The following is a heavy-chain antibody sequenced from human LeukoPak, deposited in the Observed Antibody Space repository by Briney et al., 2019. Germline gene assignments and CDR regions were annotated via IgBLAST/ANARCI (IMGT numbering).Heavy chain of an antibody. D-gene: IGHD3-22*01. Sequence: GGSLRLSCAASGFTFSDYYMSWIRQAPGKGLEWVSYISSSGSTINYADSVKGRFTISRDDAKNSLYLQMNSLRAEDTAVYYCARADDSSAIHAFDIWGQGTMVTVSS. CDR2: ISSSGSTI. J-gene: IGHJ3*02. CDR3: ARADDSSAIHAFDI. CDR1: GFTFSDYY. V-gene: IGHV3-11*04.